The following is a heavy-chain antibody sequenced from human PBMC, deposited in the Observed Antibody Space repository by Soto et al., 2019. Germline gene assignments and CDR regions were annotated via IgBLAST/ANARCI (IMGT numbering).Heavy chain of an antibody. Sequence: QVQLQQSGPRLVKPSGTLSLTCYVSGGSISSTNWWTWVRQPPGKGLEWIGEIYHTGNTNYNPSVRSRVTXXXXXXXXXXXXXXXXXXXXXXXXXXCAXXXXXXXXRLLPIPTWGQGILVTVSS. V-gene: IGHV4-4*02. J-gene: IGHJ4*02. CDR3: AXXXXXXXXRLLPIPT. D-gene: IGHD2-2*02. CDR2: IYHTGNT. CDR1: GGSISSTNW.